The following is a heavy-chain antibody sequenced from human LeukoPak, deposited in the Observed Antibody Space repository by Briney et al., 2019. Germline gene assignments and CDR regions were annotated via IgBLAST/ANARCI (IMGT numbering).Heavy chain of an antibody. CDR3: ARQRGSGCLDY. CDR1: RFTLSNYW. D-gene: IGHD6-19*01. V-gene: IGHV3-7*01. CDR2: IKQDGSET. Sequence: GGSLRLSCAASRFTLSNYWMSWVRQAPGKGLEWVANIKQDGSETYYVDSVKGRFTISRDNAKNSLSLQMNSLRAEDTAVYYCARQRGSGCLDYWGQGTPATVSS. J-gene: IGHJ4*02.